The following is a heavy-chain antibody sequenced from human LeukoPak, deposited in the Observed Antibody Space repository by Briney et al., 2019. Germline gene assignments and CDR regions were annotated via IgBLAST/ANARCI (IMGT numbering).Heavy chain of an antibody. CDR1: GGSISSGSYY. V-gene: IGHV4-61*02. CDR3: ARGPGLYYYYSMDV. CDR2: IYTSGST. J-gene: IGHJ6*03. Sequence: SETLSLTCTVSGGSISSGSYYWSWIRQPAGKGLEWVGRIYTSGSTNYNPSLKSRVTISVDTSKNQFSPKLSPVPAADTAVYSCARGPGLYYYYSMDVWGKGTTVTVSS.